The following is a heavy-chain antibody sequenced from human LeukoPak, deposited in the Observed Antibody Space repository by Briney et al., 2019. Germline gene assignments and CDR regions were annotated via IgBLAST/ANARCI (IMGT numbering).Heavy chain of an antibody. CDR3: AKRDHHGSGSGYYYTDV. Sequence: GGSLRLSCATSGFTFSTYGMHWVRQAPGKGLEWVGSIQDDGSSEYYADSVKGRFTMSRDNSKNTLYLQMNSLRAEDTAVYYCAKRDHHGSGSGYYYTDVWGKGTTVTVSS. CDR2: IQDDGSSE. D-gene: IGHD3-10*01. J-gene: IGHJ6*03. CDR1: GFTFSTYG. V-gene: IGHV3-30*02.